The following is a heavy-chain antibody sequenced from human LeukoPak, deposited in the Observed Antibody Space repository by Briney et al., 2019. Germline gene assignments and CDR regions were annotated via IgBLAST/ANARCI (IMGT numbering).Heavy chain of an antibody. CDR2: IKEDGSMT. Sequence: GGSLRLSRAASGFTFSTYWMTWVRQAPGKGLEWVAHIKEDGSMTRSIDSVKGRFTISRDNAKGSLYLQMNSLRDEDTAVYYCVRDIGWFRFDHWGQGTLVTVSS. CDR1: GFTFSTYW. J-gene: IGHJ4*02. D-gene: IGHD6-19*01. V-gene: IGHV3-7*03. CDR3: VRDIGWFRFDH.